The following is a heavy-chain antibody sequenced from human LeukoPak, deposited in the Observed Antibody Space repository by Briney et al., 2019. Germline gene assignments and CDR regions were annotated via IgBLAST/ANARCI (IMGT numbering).Heavy chain of an antibody. D-gene: IGHD3-9*01. CDR2: ISGSGDST. V-gene: IGHV3-23*01. CDR1: GFTFSNYA. CDR3: AKDLITIISPVDY. J-gene: IGHJ4*02. Sequence: GGSLRLSCAASGFTFSNYAMDWVRQAPGKGLEWVSSISGSGDSTYYADSVKGRFTISRDNSKNTLSLQMNSLRAEDTAVYYCAKDLITIISPVDYWGQGTLVTVSS.